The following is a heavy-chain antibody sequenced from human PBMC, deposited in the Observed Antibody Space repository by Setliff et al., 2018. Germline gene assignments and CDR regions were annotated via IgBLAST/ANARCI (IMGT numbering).Heavy chain of an antibody. Sequence: SETLSLTCTVSGGSMSSGPNYWSWIRQPAGRGLEWVGRVYSSVYSSGITSYNPSLKSRVTISMDTSKNQFSLGLTSVTAADTAVYYCARDNRARHYMDVWGKGTTVTVSS. CDR3: ARDNRARHYMDV. D-gene: IGHD3-10*01. CDR2: VYSSVYSSGIT. J-gene: IGHJ6*03. CDR1: GGSMSSGPNY. V-gene: IGHV4-61*02.